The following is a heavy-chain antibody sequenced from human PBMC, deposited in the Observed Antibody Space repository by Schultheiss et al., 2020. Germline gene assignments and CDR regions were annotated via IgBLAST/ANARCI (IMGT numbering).Heavy chain of an antibody. J-gene: IGHJ6*02. V-gene: IGHV1-2*06. CDR1: GYTFTGYY. Sequence: ASVKVSCKASGYTFTGYYMHWVRQAPGQGLEWMGRINPNSGGTNYAQKFQGRVTMTRDTSISTAYMELSRLRSDDTAVYYCARALELREGYYYGMDVWGQGTTVTVSS. CDR3: ARALELREGYYYGMDV. D-gene: IGHD1-7*01. CDR2: INPNSGGT.